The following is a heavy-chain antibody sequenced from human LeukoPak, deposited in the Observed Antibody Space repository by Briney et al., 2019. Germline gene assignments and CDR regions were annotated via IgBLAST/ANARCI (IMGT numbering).Heavy chain of an antibody. D-gene: IGHD6-13*01. CDR2: IYTSGST. V-gene: IGHV4-61*02. Sequence: SQTLSLTCTVSGGSISSGSYYWSWIRQPAGKGLEWIGRIYTSGSTNYNPSLKSRVTISVDTSKNQFSLKLSSVTAADTAVYYCAGSSSWPAGFDPWGQGTLVTVSS. CDR1: GGSISSGSYY. CDR3: AGSSSWPAGFDP. J-gene: IGHJ5*02.